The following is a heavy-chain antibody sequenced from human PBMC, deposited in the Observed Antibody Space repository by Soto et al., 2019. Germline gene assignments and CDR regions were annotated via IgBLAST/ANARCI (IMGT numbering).Heavy chain of an antibody. Sequence: SETLSLTCDVSGGSMSSYYWSWVRQPPGKGLEWIGYIYSSGTHNYNPSLESRLTISIDTSKNQFSLRLSSVTAADTAVYYCARVQMATLFFDYWGQGTLVTVSS. CDR3: ARVQMATLFFDY. V-gene: IGHV4-59*01. CDR1: GGSMSSYY. D-gene: IGHD5-12*01. J-gene: IGHJ4*02. CDR2: IYSSGTH.